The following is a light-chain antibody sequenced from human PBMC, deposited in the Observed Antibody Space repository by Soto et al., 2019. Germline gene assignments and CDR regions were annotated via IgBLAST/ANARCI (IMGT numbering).Light chain of an antibody. CDR3: QQSYNIPVT. V-gene: IGKV1-39*01. CDR1: QNINTF. CDR2: STS. J-gene: IGKJ4*01. Sequence: DIQMTQSPSSLSASVVDSVTIACRAGQNINTFLNWYQQKPGKAPQLLIYSTSTLESGVPTRFSGSGFGTDFSLTISGLQPEDFAIYYCQQSYNIPVTFGGGTKVEIK.